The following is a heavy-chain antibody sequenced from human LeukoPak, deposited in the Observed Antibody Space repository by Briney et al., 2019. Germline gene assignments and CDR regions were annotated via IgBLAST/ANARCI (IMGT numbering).Heavy chain of an antibody. CDR3: ARHQSGRRYDALDV. Sequence: GESLKISCKTSGYSFTTYWIDWVRQMPGKGLECIGIIYPGDSDTTYSPSFQGQVTISVDKSTSTAYLQWTSLKASDTAMYYCARHQSGRRYDALDVWGQGTMVTVSS. D-gene: IGHD3-3*01. CDR1: GYSFTTYW. J-gene: IGHJ3*01. V-gene: IGHV5-51*01. CDR2: IYPGDSDT.